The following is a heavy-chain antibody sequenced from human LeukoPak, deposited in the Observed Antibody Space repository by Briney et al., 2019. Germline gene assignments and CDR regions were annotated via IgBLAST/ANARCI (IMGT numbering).Heavy chain of an antibody. CDR1: GGSISSYY. CDR3: ARHDPLTGSYYFDY. V-gene: IGHV4-4*07. CDR2: IYTSGST. D-gene: IGHD1-20*01. Sequence: PSETLSLTCTVSGGSISSYYWSWIRQPAGKGLEWIGRIYTSGSTNYNPSLKSRVTISVDTSKNQFSLKLSSVTAADTAVYYCARHDPLTGSYYFDYWGQGTLVTVSS. J-gene: IGHJ4*02.